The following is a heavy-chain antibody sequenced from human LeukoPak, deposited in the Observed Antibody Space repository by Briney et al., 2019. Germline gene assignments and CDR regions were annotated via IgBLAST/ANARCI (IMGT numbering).Heavy chain of an antibody. Sequence: VASVKVSCKASGYTFTSYGISWVRQAPGQGLEWMGWISPYNANTNYPQKLQGRVTMTTDTSTTTAYMELRSLTSDDTAVYYCARDPTTQTFDYWGQGTLVTVSS. D-gene: IGHD4-11*01. CDR3: ARDPTTQTFDY. CDR2: ISPYNANT. V-gene: IGHV1-18*01. CDR1: GYTFTSYG. J-gene: IGHJ4*02.